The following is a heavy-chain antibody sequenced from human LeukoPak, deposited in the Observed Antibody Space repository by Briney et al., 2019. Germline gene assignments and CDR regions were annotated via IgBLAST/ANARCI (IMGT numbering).Heavy chain of an antibody. CDR2: IDHSGST. CDR1: GGPFSGYY. V-gene: IGHV4-34*01. J-gene: IGHJ6*03. Sequence: SSETLSLTCAVYGGPFSGYYWSWIRQPPGKGLEWIGEIDHSGSTNYNPSLKSRVTISVDTSKNQFSLKLSPVTAADTAVYYCARADIVATIGGYYYYYMDVWGKGTTVTVSS. CDR3: ARADIVATIGGYYYYYMDV. D-gene: IGHD5-12*01.